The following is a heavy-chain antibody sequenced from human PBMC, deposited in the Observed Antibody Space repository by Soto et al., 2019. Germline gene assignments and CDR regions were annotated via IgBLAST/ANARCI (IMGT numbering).Heavy chain of an antibody. Sequence: SETLSLTCAVSGGSISSGGYSWSWIRQPPGKGLEWIGYIYHSGSTYYNPSLKSRVTISVDRSKNQFSLKLSSVTAADTAVYYCVREKTGLSPGHFDPWGQGTLVTVSS. CDR2: IYHSGST. J-gene: IGHJ5*02. V-gene: IGHV4-30-2*01. D-gene: IGHD3-10*01. CDR1: GGSISSGGYS. CDR3: VREKTGLSPGHFDP.